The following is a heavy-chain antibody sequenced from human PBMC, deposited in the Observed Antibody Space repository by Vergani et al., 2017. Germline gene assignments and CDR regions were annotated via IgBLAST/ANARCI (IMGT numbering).Heavy chain of an antibody. D-gene: IGHD3-22*01. J-gene: IGHJ4*02. Sequence: QVQLQESGPGLVKPSETLSLTCAVSGYSISSGYYWGWIRQPPGKGLEWIGSIYHSGSTYYNPSLKSRVTISVDTSKNQFSLKLSSVTAADTAVYYCAGDMIVVAGGYSPTVDYWGQGTLVAVSS. V-gene: IGHV4-38-2*01. CDR2: IYHSGST. CDR3: AGDMIVVAGGYSPTVDY. CDR1: GYSISSGYY.